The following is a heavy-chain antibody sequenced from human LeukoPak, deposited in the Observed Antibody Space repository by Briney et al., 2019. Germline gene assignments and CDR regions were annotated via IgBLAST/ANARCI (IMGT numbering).Heavy chain of an antibody. V-gene: IGHV4-38-2*02. D-gene: IGHD3-10*01. Sequence: PSETLSLTCTVSGYSISSGYYWGWIRQPPGKGLEWIGSIYHSGSTYYNPSLKSRVTISVDTSKNQFSPKLSSVTAADTAVYYCARDHSWNYGSGSYWGQGTLVTVSS. CDR3: ARDHSWNYGSGSY. CDR2: IYHSGST. J-gene: IGHJ4*02. CDR1: GYSISSGYY.